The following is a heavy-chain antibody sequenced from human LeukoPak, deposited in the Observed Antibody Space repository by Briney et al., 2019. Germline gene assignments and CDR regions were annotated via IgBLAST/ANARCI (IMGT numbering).Heavy chain of an antibody. Sequence: ETGGSLRPSCAASGFTFSDYEFNWVRQAPGKGLEWVSYISSSGRNIYYADSVKGRFTVSRDNPKNSLYLQMNSLRDEDTAVYYCARVEYYSGSYEDYWGQGTLVTVSS. D-gene: IGHD3-10*01. CDR3: ARVEYYSGSYEDY. J-gene: IGHJ4*02. CDR2: ISSSGRNI. V-gene: IGHV3-48*03. CDR1: GFTFSDYE.